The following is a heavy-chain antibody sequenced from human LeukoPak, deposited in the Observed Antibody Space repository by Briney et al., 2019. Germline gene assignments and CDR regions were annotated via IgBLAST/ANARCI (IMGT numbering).Heavy chain of an antibody. V-gene: IGHV3-21*06. CDR3: TREGGATDAGF. J-gene: IGHJ4*02. CDR1: GFSFSASS. Sequence: GGSLRLSCEASGFSFSASSMNWVRQAPGKGLEWVSSIFGDGPGLYYADSVKGRFTISRDNGKNSVYLEMNSLRDDDTAVYYWTREGGATDAGFWGQGTLVTVSS. D-gene: IGHD5-12*01. CDR2: IFGDGPGL.